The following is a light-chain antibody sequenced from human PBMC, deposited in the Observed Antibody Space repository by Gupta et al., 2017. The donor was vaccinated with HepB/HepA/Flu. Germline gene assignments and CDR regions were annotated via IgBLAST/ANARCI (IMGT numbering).Light chain of an antibody. J-gene: IGLJ1*01. CDR1: SSDVGGYNY. V-gene: IGLV2-14*03. CDR3: SSYTSSSTFRYV. CDR2: DVS. Sequence: QSALTQPASVSGSPGQSITISCSGTSSDVGGYNYVSWYQQHPGKAPKLMIYDVSNRPLGVSNRFSGSKSGNTASLTISGLQAEDEADYYCSSYTSSSTFRYVFGTGTKVSVL.